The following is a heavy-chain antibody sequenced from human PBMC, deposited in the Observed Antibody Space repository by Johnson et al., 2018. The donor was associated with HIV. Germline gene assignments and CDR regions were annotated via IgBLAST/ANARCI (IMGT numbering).Heavy chain of an antibody. CDR2: IRYDGSDN. Sequence: VQLVESGGGVVQPGGSLSLSCVASGFTFSRFGMHWVRQAPGKGLEWVAFIRYDGSDNYYADSLKGRFTISRDNFRDTLYLQMNSLRAEDTAVYYCARSVNAGRPFDIWGQGTLVTVSS. J-gene: IGHJ3*02. V-gene: IGHV3-30*02. CDR3: ARSVNAGRPFDI. CDR1: GFTFSRFG. D-gene: IGHD2-8*01.